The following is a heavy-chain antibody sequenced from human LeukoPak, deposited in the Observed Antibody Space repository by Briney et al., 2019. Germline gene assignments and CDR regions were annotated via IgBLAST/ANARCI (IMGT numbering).Heavy chain of an antibody. J-gene: IGHJ3*01. CDR1: GFSFSTYW. D-gene: IGHD1-7*01. CDR2: IKQDGSEK. Sequence: GGSLRLSCAASGFSFSTYWMSWVRQAPGKGLEWVANIKQDGSEKYYVASVKARFTISRDNAKNSLFLQMNNLRAEDTALYFCARDGGHWNYAIPQHDAFESWGQGTVVTVSS. CDR3: ARDGGHWNYAIPQHDAFES. V-gene: IGHV3-7*01.